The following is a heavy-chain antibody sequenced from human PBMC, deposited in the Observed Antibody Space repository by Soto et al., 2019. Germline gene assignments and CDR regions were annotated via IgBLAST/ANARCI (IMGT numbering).Heavy chain of an antibody. J-gene: IGHJ6*02. D-gene: IGHD6-13*01. Sequence: GGSLRLSCAASGFTFSSYAMHWVRQAPGKGLEWVALISYDGSDKDYADSVKGRFTISRDNSRNTLFLQMNSLRAEDTAVYYCARDRATSSSWQRFYYYYGMDVWGQGTTVTVS. V-gene: IGHV3-30-3*01. CDR1: GFTFSSYA. CDR2: ISYDGSDK. CDR3: ARDRATSSSWQRFYYYYGMDV.